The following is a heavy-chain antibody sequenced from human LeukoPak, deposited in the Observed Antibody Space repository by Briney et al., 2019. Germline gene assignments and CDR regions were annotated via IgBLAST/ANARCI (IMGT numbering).Heavy chain of an antibody. Sequence: PGGSLRLSCAASGFTFTNYWMTWVRQAPGKGLEWIGSIYYSGITYYNPSLKSRVTISVDTSKNQFSLKLSSVTAADTAVYYCARHSYTVTVFDPWGQGTLVTVSS. CDR1: GFTFTNYW. V-gene: IGHV4-39*01. D-gene: IGHD4-17*01. J-gene: IGHJ5*02. CDR2: IYYSGIT. CDR3: ARHSYTVTVFDP.